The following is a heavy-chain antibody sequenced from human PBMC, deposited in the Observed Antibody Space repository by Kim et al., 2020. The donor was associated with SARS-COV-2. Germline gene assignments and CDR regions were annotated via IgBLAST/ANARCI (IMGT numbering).Heavy chain of an antibody. Sequence: GGFLRLSCEASGFTFSSYWMNWVRQGPGKGLVWVSRIKGDGSDTHYADFVKGRFTISRDNAKNTLHLQLNSLGVEDTATYYCARGSFQQGFDPWGQGTLVTVSS. CDR3: ARGSFQQGFDP. V-gene: IGHV3-74*01. J-gene: IGHJ5*02. CDR1: GFTFSSYW. D-gene: IGHD6-13*01. CDR2: IKGDGSDT.